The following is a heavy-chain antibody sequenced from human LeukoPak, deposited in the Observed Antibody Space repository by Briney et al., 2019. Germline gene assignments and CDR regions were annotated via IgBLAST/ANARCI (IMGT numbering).Heavy chain of an antibody. CDR2: ISGSSGII. V-gene: IGHV3-48*01. Sequence: GGSLRLSCAASGFTFNTYTMNWVRQAPGKGLEWVSYISGSSGIIDYADSVRGRFTISRDNAKNSLYLQMNSLRAEDTAVYYCARTSGEQWLVRRLNYFDYWGQGTLVTVSS. J-gene: IGHJ4*02. D-gene: IGHD6-19*01. CDR3: ARTSGEQWLVRRLNYFDY. CDR1: GFTFNTYT.